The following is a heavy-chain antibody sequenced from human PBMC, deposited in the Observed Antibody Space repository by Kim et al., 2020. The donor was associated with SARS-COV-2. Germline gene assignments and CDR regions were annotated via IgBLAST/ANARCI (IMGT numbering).Heavy chain of an antibody. CDR3: LLPLFLAAADGMDV. CDR2: MNPNSGNT. D-gene: IGHD6-13*01. Sequence: ASVKVSCKASGYTFTSYDINWVRQATGQGLEWMGWMNPNSGNTGYAQKFQGRVTMTRNTSISTAYMELSSLRSEDTAVYYCLLPLFLAAADGMDVWGQGTTVTVSS. V-gene: IGHV1-8*01. CDR1: GYTFTSYD. J-gene: IGHJ6*02.